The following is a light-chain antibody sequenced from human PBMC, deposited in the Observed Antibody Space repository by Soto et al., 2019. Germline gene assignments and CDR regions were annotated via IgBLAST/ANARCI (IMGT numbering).Light chain of an antibody. CDR2: GAS. J-gene: IGKJ1*01. CDR1: QSVSSTY. Sequence: EIVLTQSPGTLSLSPGERATLSCRASQSVSSTYLAWYQQKPGQAPRLLIYGASSRDTGIPERFSGSGSGTDFTLTISRLEPEDFAVYYCQQYGSSPRTFGQGTKVEIK. V-gene: IGKV3-20*01. CDR3: QQYGSSPRT.